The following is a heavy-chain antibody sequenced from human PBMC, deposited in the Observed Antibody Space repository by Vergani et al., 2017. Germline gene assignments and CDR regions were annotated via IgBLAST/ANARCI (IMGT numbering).Heavy chain of an antibody. D-gene: IGHD3-10*01. CDR3: GRVADFYGLGSRLLDL. Sequence: QVQLQESGPGLVKPSETLSLTCTVSGGSISSYYWSWIRQPPGKGLEWIGYIYYSGSTNYNPSLKSRVTISVDTSKNPFSLKLNSVTAADTAVYYCGRVADFYGLGSRLLDLWGQGILVTVSS. J-gene: IGHJ5*02. V-gene: IGHV4-59*01. CDR1: GGSISSYY. CDR2: IYYSGST.